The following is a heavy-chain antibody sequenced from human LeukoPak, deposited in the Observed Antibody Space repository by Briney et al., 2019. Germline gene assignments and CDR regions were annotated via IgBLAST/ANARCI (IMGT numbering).Heavy chain of an antibody. CDR2: INGDGNAT. CDR3: ARCTASCYANAFDV. CDR1: GFTFNNNA. V-gene: IGHV3-23*01. J-gene: IGHJ3*01. D-gene: IGHD2-2*01. Sequence: PGGSLRLSCAASGFTFNNNAMSWVRQAPGKGLEWVSAINGDGNATEYADSVKGRFTISRDNSKNTLFLQMNSLRPEDTAVYYCARCTASCYANAFDVWGQGTLLTVSS.